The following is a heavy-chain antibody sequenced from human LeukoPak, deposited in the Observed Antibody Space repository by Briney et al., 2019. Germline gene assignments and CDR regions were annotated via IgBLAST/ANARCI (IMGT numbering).Heavy chain of an antibody. Sequence: GGSLRLSCAASGFTFSSSWMSWVRQAPGKGLVWVAHIKPDGSEKFHVDSVKGRFTISRDNSKSSLSLQMNSLRAEDTAVYYCARYGLTAALDFWGQGTLVTVSS. CDR1: GFTFSSSW. CDR2: IKPDGSEK. J-gene: IGHJ4*02. V-gene: IGHV3-7*01. D-gene: IGHD2-21*02. CDR3: ARYGLTAALDF.